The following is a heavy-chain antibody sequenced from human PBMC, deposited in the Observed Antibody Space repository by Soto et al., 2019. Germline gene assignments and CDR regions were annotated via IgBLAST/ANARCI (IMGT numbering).Heavy chain of an antibody. CDR1: GGTFSSYA. Sequence: QVQLVQSGAEVKKPGSSVKVSCKASGGTFSSYAISWVRQAPGQGLEWMGGIIPIFGTADYAQKFQGRVTITADESTSTAYMELSSLRSEVTAVYYCAGHSSGVPGYYNGMDVWGQGTTVTVSS. CDR3: AGHSSGVPGYYNGMDV. V-gene: IGHV1-69*12. J-gene: IGHJ6*02. D-gene: IGHD3-22*01. CDR2: IIPIFGTA.